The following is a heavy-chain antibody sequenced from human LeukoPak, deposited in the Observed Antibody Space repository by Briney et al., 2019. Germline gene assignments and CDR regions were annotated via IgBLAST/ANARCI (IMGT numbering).Heavy chain of an antibody. D-gene: IGHD3-16*01. V-gene: IGHV4-31*11. CDR1: GGSIPSRGYY. CDR3: ARLDGAYFDY. J-gene: IGHJ4*02. Sequence: SETLSLTCAVSGGSIPSRGYYWSWLRQYPGKGLEWIGHIYSSGSTYYNPSLKSRHTISVDTSKNQFSLKVTSVTAADTAVYDCARLDGAYFDYWGRGTQVTVSS. CDR2: IYSSGST.